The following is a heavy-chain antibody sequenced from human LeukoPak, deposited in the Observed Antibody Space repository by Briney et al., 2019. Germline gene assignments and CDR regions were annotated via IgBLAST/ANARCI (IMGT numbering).Heavy chain of an antibody. CDR1: GYSISSGYY. CDR3: ARVYDSSGYPPC. D-gene: IGHD3-22*01. CDR2: IYHSGST. Sequence: SETLSLTCTVSGYSISSGYYWGWIRQPSGKGLEWIGSIYHSGSTYYNPSLKSRVTISVDTSKNQFSLKLSSVTAADTVVYYCARVYDSSGYPPCWGQGTLVTVSS. J-gene: IGHJ4*02. V-gene: IGHV4-38-2*02.